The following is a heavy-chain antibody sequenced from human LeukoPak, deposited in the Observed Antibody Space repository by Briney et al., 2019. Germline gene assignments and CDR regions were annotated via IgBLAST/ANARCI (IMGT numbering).Heavy chain of an antibody. V-gene: IGHV3-33*01. CDR3: ARGDYGDYVNAFDI. J-gene: IGHJ3*02. CDR2: IWYDGSNK. D-gene: IGHD4-17*01. Sequence: GGSLRLSCAASGFTFSSHGMHWVRQAPGKGLEWVAVIWYDGSNKYYVDSVKGRFTISRDNAKNSLYLQMNSLRAEDTAVYYCARGDYGDYVNAFDIWGQGTMVTVSS. CDR1: GFTFSSHG.